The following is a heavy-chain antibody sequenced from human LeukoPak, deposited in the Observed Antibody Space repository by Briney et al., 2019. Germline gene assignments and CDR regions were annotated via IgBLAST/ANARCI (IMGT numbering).Heavy chain of an antibody. CDR3: ARQGTARAYMDV. Sequence: GESLKISCKGSGYSFIKYWIGWVRQVPGKGLEWMGIIYPGDSQTRYSPSFQGQVTISADKSISTAYLQWSSLKASDTAMYYCARQGTARAYMDVWGKGTTVTISS. CDR2: IYPGDSQT. CDR1: GYSFIKYW. V-gene: IGHV5-51*01. D-gene: IGHD5-18*01. J-gene: IGHJ6*03.